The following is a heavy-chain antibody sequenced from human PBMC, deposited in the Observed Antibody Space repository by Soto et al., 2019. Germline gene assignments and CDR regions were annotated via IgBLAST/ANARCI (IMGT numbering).Heavy chain of an antibody. CDR1: GYSFTSYW. D-gene: IGHD1-7*01. CDR2: IDPSDSYT. V-gene: IGHV5-10-1*01. J-gene: IGHJ5*02. CDR3: ARHGIRGTTSTMNWFDP. Sequence: PGESLKISCKGSGYSFTSYWISWVRQMPGKGLEWMGRIDPSDSYTNYSPSFQGHVTISVDKSISIAYLQWSSLKASDTAMYYCARHGIRGTTSTMNWFDPWGQGTLVTVSS.